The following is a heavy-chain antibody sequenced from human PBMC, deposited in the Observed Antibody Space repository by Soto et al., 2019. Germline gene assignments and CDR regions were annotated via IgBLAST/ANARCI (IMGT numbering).Heavy chain of an antibody. J-gene: IGHJ4*02. CDR3: ARRGRTTVANSDPFDY. V-gene: IGHV4-34*01. Sequence: QVQLQQWGAGLLKPSETLSLTCAVYGGSFSGYYWSWIRQPPGKGLEWIGEINHSGSTNYNPSLKSRVTISVDTSKNQFSLKLSSVTAADTAVYYCARRGRTTVANSDPFDYWGQGTLVTVSS. D-gene: IGHD4-17*01. CDR2: INHSGST. CDR1: GGSFSGYY.